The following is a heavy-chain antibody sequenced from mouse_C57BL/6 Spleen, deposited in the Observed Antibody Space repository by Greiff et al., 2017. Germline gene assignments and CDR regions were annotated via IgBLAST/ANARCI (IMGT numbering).Heavy chain of an antibody. CDR1: GYSITSGYY. CDR2: ISYDGSN. J-gene: IGHJ1*03. V-gene: IGHV3-6*01. CDR3: ASNWDRGYFDV. Sequence: DVKLQESGPGLVKPSQSLSLTCSVTGYSITSGYYWNWIRQFPGNKLEWMGYISYDGSNNYNPSLKNRISITRDTSKNQFFLKLNSVTTEDTATYYCASNWDRGYFDVWGTGTTVTVSS. D-gene: IGHD4-1*01.